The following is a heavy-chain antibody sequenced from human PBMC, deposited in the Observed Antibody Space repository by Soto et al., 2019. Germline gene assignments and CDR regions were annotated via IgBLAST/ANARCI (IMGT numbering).Heavy chain of an antibody. D-gene: IGHD3-9*01. CDR2: MNPNSGNT. V-gene: IGHV1-8*01. Sequence: GPSVKVSCKASGYTFTSYDINWVRQATGQGLEWMGWMNPNSGNTGYAQKFQGRVTMTRNTSISTAYMELSSLRSEDTAVYYCARAAYDILTGHYNGGAFEIWGQGTMVTVSS. J-gene: IGHJ3*02. CDR1: GYTFTSYD. CDR3: ARAAYDILTGHYNGGAFEI.